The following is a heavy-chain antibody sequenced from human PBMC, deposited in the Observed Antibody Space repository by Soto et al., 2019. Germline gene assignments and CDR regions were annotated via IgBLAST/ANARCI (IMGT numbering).Heavy chain of an antibody. Sequence: GESLKISCKGSGYSFTSYWIGWVRQMPGKGLGWMGIIYPGDSDTRYSPSFQGQVTISADKSISTAYLQWSSLKASDTAMYYCARQAYYDFWSGYYTAAFEIWGQGTMVTVSS. D-gene: IGHD3-3*01. CDR3: ARQAYYDFWSGYYTAAFEI. V-gene: IGHV5-51*01. J-gene: IGHJ3*02. CDR1: GYSFTSYW. CDR2: IYPGDSDT.